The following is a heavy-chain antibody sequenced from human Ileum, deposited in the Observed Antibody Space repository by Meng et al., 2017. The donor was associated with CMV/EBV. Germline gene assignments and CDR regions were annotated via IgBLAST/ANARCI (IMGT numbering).Heavy chain of an antibody. D-gene: IGHD3-22*01. CDR3: ARASYYDSSYFDN. J-gene: IGHJ4*02. CDR2: IHYSGST. V-gene: IGHV4-30-4*08. Sequence: QVRRPGPGPGPAKPSQTLSLPRPVSGASISSSDYYWSWIRQPPGKGLEWIGYIHYSGSTYYNPSLKSRVTISEDTSKNQFSLKLNSVTAADTAVYYCARASYYDSSYFDNWGQGTLVTVSS. CDR1: GASISSSDYY.